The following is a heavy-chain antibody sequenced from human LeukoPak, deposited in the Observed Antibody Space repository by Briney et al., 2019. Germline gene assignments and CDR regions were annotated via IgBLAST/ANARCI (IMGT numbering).Heavy chain of an antibody. CDR1: GFTLSSYS. D-gene: IGHD5-18*01. CDR3: AILWEYSSTFDY. V-gene: IGHV3-21*01. CDR2: ISSSSSYI. J-gene: IGHJ4*02. Sequence: GGSLRLSCAASGFTLSSYSMNWVRQAPGKGVEGVSYISSSSSYIYYADSVKGRFTISRDNAKNSLYLQMNSLRVEDTAVYYCAILWEYSSTFDYRGQGTLVTVSS.